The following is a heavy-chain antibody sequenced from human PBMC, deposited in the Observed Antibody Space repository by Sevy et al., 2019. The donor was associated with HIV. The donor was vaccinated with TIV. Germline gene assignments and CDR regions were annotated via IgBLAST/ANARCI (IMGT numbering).Heavy chain of an antibody. D-gene: IGHD4-17*01. CDR1: GGSISSSSYY. V-gene: IGHV4-39*01. CDR3: ARLDYGDYRWFDP. J-gene: IGHJ5*02. Sequence: SETLSLTCTVSGGSISSSSYYWGWIRQPPGKGLEWIGSIYYSGSTYYNPSLKSRVTISVDTSKNQFSLKLGSVTAADTAVYYCARLDYGDYRWFDPWGQGTLVTVSS. CDR2: IYYSGST.